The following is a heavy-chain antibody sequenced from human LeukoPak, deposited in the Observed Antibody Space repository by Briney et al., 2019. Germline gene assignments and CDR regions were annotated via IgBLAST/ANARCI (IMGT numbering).Heavy chain of an antibody. D-gene: IGHD3-10*01. CDR2: IYTSGST. V-gene: IGHV4-4*07. CDR1: GGSISSYY. CDR3: ARATYYYGSGSYFDY. J-gene: IGHJ4*01. Sequence: SETLSLTCTVSGGSISSYYWSWIRQPAGKGLEWIGRIYTSGSTNYNPSLKSRVTMSVDTSKNQFSLKLSSVTAADTAVYYCARATYYYGSGSYFDYWGQEPWSPSPQ.